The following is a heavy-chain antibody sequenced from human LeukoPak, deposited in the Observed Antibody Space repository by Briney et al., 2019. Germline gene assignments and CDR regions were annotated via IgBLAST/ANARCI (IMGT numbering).Heavy chain of an antibody. Sequence: GGSLRLSCAASGFTFRNYWMSWVRQAPGKGLEWVAVISHDGSTKFYADSVKGRFTISRDNSKNTLDLQMYSLTAEDTAVYYCAKEPTPYSSGWYFQHWGQGTLVTVSS. D-gene: IGHD6-25*01. CDR3: AKEPTPYSSGWYFQH. J-gene: IGHJ1*01. CDR1: GFTFRNYW. V-gene: IGHV3-30*18. CDR2: ISHDGSTK.